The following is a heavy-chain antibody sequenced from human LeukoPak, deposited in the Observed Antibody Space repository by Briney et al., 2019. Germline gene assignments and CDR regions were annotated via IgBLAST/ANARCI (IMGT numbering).Heavy chain of an antibody. V-gene: IGHV4-59*01. D-gene: IGHD1-1*01. CDR1: GGSISPYY. Sequence: PSETLSLTCTVSGGSISPYYWSWLRQTPGKGLEWIGYILYSGTTTNYNPSLKSRVTISVDTSKNQFSLKLSSVTAADTAVYYCARVGDWNDLVYWGQGTLVTVSS. J-gene: IGHJ4*02. CDR3: ARVGDWNDLVY. CDR2: ILYSGTTT.